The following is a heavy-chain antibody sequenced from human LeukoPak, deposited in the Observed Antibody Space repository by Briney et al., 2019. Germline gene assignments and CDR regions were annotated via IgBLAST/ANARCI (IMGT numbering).Heavy chain of an antibody. CDR3: ARGLPATLLDY. CDR1: GFTFSDYY. V-gene: IGHV3-11*01. CDR2: ISSSGSTI. J-gene: IGHJ4*02. Sequence: GGSLRLSCAASGFTFSDYYMSWIRQAPGKGLEWVSYISSSGSTIYYADSVKGRFTISRDNAKNSLYLQMNSLRAEDTATYCCARGLPATLLDYWGQGTLVTVSS. D-gene: IGHD2-2*01.